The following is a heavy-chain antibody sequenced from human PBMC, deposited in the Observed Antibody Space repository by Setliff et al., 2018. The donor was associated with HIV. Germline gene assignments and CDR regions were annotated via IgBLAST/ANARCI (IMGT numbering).Heavy chain of an antibody. CDR2: IYSTGDT. CDR1: GGSISNFY. V-gene: IGHV4-59*12. Sequence: LSLTCSVSGGSISNFYWSWIRQPPGKGLEWVGYIYSTGDTNYNPSLKSRVTLSADTSKNQLSLSLTSVTAADTAVYYCARVRLTMIMMVDYFDQWGQGTLVTVSS. D-gene: IGHD3-22*01. J-gene: IGHJ4*02. CDR3: ARVRLTMIMMVDYFDQ.